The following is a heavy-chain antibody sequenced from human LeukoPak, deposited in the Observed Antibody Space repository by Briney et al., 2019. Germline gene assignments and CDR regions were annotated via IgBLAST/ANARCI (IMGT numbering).Heavy chain of an antibody. CDR3: ARRFGTSGWVDY. CDR2: IYSSGST. CDR1: GGSISSYY. Sequence: SETLSLTCTVSGGSISSYYWSWIRQPPGKGLEWIGYIYSSGSTNYNPSPKSRVTISVDSSKNQFSLKLSSVTAADTAVYYCARRFGTSGWVDYWGQGTLVTVSS. J-gene: IGHJ4*02. D-gene: IGHD6-19*01. V-gene: IGHV4-59*08.